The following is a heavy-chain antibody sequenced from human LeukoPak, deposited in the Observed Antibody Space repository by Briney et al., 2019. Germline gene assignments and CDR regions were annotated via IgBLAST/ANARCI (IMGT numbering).Heavy chain of an antibody. V-gene: IGHV1-18*01. Sequence: ASVKVSCKASGYTFTSYGISWVRQAPGQGLEWMGWISAYNGNTNYAQRLQGRVTMTTDTSTSTAYMELRSLRSDDTAVYYCASGRYDSSSWYGKYYYYGMDVWGQGTTVTVSS. J-gene: IGHJ6*02. D-gene: IGHD6-13*01. CDR2: ISAYNGNT. CDR1: GYTFTSYG. CDR3: ASGRYDSSSWYGKYYYYGMDV.